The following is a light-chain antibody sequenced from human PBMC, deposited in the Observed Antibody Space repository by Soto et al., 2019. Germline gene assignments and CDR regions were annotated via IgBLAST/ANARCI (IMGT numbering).Light chain of an antibody. CDR3: QQYRGFSRT. V-gene: IGKV1-5*03. CDR1: QTISSW. Sequence: DIQMTQSPSTLAASVGDRVTITCRASQTISSWLAWYQQKPGKAPKLLIYKASSLHTGVPSRFSGSGSGTEFTLTITSLQPDDFATYYCQQYRGFSRTFGQGTKVEIK. J-gene: IGKJ1*01. CDR2: KAS.